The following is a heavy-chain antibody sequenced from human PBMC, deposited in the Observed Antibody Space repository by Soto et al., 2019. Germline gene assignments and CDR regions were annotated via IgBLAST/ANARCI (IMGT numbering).Heavy chain of an antibody. Sequence: QVQLVQSGAEVKKPGASVKVSCKSSGYTFSMSGISWVRQAPGQGLEWMGWISGYNGNTNYEQKFKDRVTMPTDTSTNTAYMELRSLRSDDTAVYYCAREGPRPYYYYGMDVWGQGTTVTVSS. CDR2: ISGYNGNT. CDR1: GYTFSMSG. J-gene: IGHJ6*02. V-gene: IGHV1-18*01. CDR3: AREGPRPYYYYGMDV.